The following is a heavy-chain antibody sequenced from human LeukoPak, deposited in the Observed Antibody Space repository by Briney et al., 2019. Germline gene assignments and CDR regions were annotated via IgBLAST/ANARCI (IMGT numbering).Heavy chain of an antibody. V-gene: IGHV4-34*01. D-gene: IGHD3-22*01. Sequence: PSETLSLTCAVYGGSFSGYYWSWIRQPPGKGLEWIGEINHSGSTNYNPSLESRVTISVDTSKNQFSLKLSSVTAADTAVYYCARGTYYYDSSGYYSNWFDPWGQGTLVTVSS. CDR3: ARGTYYYDSSGYYSNWFDP. CDR1: GGSFSGYY. J-gene: IGHJ5*02. CDR2: INHSGST.